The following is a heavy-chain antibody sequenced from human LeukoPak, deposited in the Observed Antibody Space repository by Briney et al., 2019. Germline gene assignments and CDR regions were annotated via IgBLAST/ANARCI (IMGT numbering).Heavy chain of an antibody. V-gene: IGHV4-31*03. J-gene: IGHJ6*02. CDR1: GGSIRSGDYS. CDR3: ARDHTETSSLNFRNYYYYGMDI. CDR2: IYYSGST. D-gene: IGHD4-11*01. Sequence: SQTLSLTCTVSGGSIRSGDYSWNRTRQHPGKGLEWIGYIYYSGSTYYSPSLTSRVTMSVDTSKNQFSLKLSSVTAADTAIYYCARDHTETSSLNFRNYYYYGMDIWGQGTTVIVSS.